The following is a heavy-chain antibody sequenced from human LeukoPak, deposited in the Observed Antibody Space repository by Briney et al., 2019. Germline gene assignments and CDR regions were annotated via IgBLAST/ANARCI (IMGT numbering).Heavy chain of an antibody. CDR2: IYYSGST. Sequence: PSETLSLTCTVSGGSISSGGYFWSWIRQHPGKGLEWIGYIYYSGSTYYNPSLKSRVTISVDASKNQFYLKVSSVTAADTAVYYCASAPGDGIRRMFDYWGQGTLVTVSS. CDR1: GGSISSGGYF. CDR3: ASAPGDGIRRMFDY. V-gene: IGHV4-31*03. D-gene: IGHD3-3*02. J-gene: IGHJ4*02.